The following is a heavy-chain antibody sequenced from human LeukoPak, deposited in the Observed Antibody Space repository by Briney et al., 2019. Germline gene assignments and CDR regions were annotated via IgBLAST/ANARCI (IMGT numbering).Heavy chain of an antibody. V-gene: IGHV3-23*01. D-gene: IGHD3-16*02. CDR1: GFTFSSYA. CDR3: ARALRTYPGNCFDY. Sequence: QPGGSLRLSCAASGFTFSSYAMSWVRQAPGKGLGWVSAISGSGGSTYYADSVKGRFTISRDNSENTLYLQMNSLRAEDTAVYHCARALRTYPGNCFDYWGRGTLVTVSS. J-gene: IGHJ4*02. CDR2: ISGSGGST.